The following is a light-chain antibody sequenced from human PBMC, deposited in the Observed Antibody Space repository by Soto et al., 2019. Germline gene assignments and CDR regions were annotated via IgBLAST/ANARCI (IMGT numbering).Light chain of an antibody. J-gene: IGKJ2*01. V-gene: IGKV3-20*01. CDR3: QLYGSSPVT. CDR2: GAS. Sequence: EIVLTQSPGTLSLSPGERATLSCRASQSVSSSFLAWYQQKAGQAPRLLIYGASSRATGIPDRFRCSGSGTDFTLTISRLEPEDLALYYCQLYGSSPVTFGQGTKLEIK. CDR1: QSVSSSF.